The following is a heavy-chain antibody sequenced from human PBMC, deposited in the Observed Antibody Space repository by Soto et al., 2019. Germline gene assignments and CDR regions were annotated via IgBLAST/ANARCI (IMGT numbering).Heavy chain of an antibody. CDR3: ARQGGYCSGGSCYPLLNPFDY. V-gene: IGHV4-31*03. Sequence: QVQLQESGPGLVKPSQSLSLTCTVSGGSISSGGYYWSWIRQHPGKGLEWIGYIYYSGSTYYNPSLKSRFTISVDTSKNQFSLKLSSVTAADTAVYYCARQGGYCSGGSCYPLLNPFDYWGQGTLVTVSS. J-gene: IGHJ4*02. D-gene: IGHD2-15*01. CDR1: GGSISSGGYY. CDR2: IYYSGST.